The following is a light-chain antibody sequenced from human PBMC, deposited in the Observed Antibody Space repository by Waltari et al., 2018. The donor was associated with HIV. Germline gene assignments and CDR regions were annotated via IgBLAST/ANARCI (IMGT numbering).Light chain of an antibody. V-gene: IGLV1-40*01. CDR2: GTR. J-gene: IGLJ3*02. CDR3: QSYDSSLVWV. Sequence: QSVLTQPPSVSGAPGQRVTISCTGSSSNIGAGYDVHWYQQLPGTAPKPLIYGTRIRPSGVPDRFSGSKSGTSASLAITGLQAEDEADYYCQSYDSSLVWVFGGGTKLTVL. CDR1: SSNIGAGYD.